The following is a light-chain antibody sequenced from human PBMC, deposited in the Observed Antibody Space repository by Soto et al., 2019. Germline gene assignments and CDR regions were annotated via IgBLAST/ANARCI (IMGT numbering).Light chain of an antibody. V-gene: IGKV3-20*01. Sequence: EIVLTQSPGTLSLSPGERATLSCSAIQSVSSSYLAWYQQKPGQAPRLLIYGASSRATGIPDRFSGSGSGTDFTLTITRLEPEDFAVYYCQRFGTSPPWTFGQGTKVDI. CDR3: QRFGTSPPWT. J-gene: IGKJ1*01. CDR2: GAS. CDR1: QSVSSSY.